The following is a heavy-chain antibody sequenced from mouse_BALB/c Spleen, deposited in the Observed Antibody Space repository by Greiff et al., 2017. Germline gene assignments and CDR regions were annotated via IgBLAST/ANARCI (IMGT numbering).Heavy chain of an antibody. D-gene: IGHD4-1*01. V-gene: IGHV1-12*01. CDR3: ARGLGRD. CDR1: GYTFTSYN. J-gene: IGHJ4*01. Sequence: LQQPGAELVKPGASVKMSCKASGYTFTSYNMHWVKQTPGQGLEWIGAIYPGNGDTSYNQKFKGKATLTADKSSSTAYMQLSSLTSEDSAVYYCARGLGRDWGQGTSVTVSS. CDR2: IYPGNGDT.